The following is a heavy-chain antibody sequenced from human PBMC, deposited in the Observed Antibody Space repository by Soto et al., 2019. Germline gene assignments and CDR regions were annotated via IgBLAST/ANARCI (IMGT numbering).Heavy chain of an antibody. D-gene: IGHD6-19*01. Sequence: SETLSLTCTVSGGSISSYYWSWIRQPPGKGLEWVGYIYYSGSTSYNPSLKSRVTMTTDTSTSTAYMELRSLRSDDTAVYYCARDSGWYLFDYWGQGTLVTVSS. J-gene: IGHJ4*02. CDR2: IYYSGST. CDR1: GGSISSYY. CDR3: ARDSGWYLFDY. V-gene: IGHV4-59*01.